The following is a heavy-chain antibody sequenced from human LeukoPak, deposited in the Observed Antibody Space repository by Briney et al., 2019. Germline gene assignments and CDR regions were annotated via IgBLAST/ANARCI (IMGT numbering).Heavy chain of an antibody. CDR1: SGSISTYY. CDR3: ARHLAARATYYYYYMDV. D-gene: IGHD6-6*01. J-gene: IGHJ6*03. V-gene: IGHV4-4*09. Sequence: SETLSLTCTVSSGSISTYYWSWIRQPPGKGLEWIGYIYSSGSTNYNPSLKSRVAISVDTSKNQFSLKLTSVTAADTAVYYCARHLAARATYYYYYMDVWGKGTTVTVSS. CDR2: IYSSGST.